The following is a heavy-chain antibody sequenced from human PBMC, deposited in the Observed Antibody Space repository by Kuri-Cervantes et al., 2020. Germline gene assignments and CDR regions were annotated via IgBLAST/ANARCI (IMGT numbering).Heavy chain of an antibody. J-gene: IGHJ1*01. CDR2: ISYDGSGK. V-gene: IGHV3-30*18. Sequence: GESLKISCAASGFSFSTYGLHWVRQAPGKGLEWVAVISYDGSGKFYADSVKGRFTISRDNSKNTLYLQMNSLRAEDTAVYYCAKERTTVTTREYFQHWGQGTLVTVSS. CDR1: GFSFSTYG. CDR3: AKERTTVTTREYFQH. D-gene: IGHD4-17*01.